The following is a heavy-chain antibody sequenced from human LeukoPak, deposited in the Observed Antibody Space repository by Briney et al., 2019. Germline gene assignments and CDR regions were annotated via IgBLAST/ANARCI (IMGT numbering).Heavy chain of an antibody. J-gene: IGHJ6*02. CDR2: ISGSGGST. CDR1: GFTFSSYA. D-gene: IGHD6-19*01. CDR3: AKDLGASSYSSGWYDYYYYGMDV. Sequence: PGGSLRLSCAASGFTFSSYAMSWVRQAPGKGLEWVSAISGSGGSTYYADSVKGRFTISRDNSKNTLYLQMNSLRAEDTAVYYCAKDLGASSYSSGWYDYYYYGMDVWGQGTTVTVSS. V-gene: IGHV3-23*01.